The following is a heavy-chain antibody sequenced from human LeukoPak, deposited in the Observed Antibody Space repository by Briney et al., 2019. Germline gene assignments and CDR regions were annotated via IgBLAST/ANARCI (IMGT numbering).Heavy chain of an antibody. CDR3: AREFSGFDY. V-gene: IGHV3-21*01. CDR1: GFSFNAYS. CDR2: IGSSSIYK. D-gene: IGHD2/OR15-2a*01. J-gene: IGHJ4*02. Sequence: KPGGSLRLSCAASGFSFNAYSMNWVRQAPGKGLEWVSFIGSSSIYKYYADSVKGRFTISRDNAKNSLYLQMNSLRAEDTGVYYCAREFSGFDYWGRGTAVTVSS.